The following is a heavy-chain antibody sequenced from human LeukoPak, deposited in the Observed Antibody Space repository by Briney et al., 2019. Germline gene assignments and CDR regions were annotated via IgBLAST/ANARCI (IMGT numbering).Heavy chain of an antibody. D-gene: IGHD3-22*01. V-gene: IGHV3-21*01. Sequence: GGSLRLSCVASGFTFTTYNMNWVRQAPGKGLEWVSSISSSSSYIYYADSVKGRFTISRDNAKNSLYLQMNSLRAEDTAVYYCASALYYYDSSPDIWGQGTMVTVSS. CDR2: ISSSSSYI. CDR1: GFTFTTYN. CDR3: ASALYYYDSSPDI. J-gene: IGHJ3*02.